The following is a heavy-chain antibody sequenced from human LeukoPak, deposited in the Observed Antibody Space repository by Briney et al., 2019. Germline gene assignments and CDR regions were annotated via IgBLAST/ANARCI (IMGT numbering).Heavy chain of an antibody. CDR3: AKDRIAVAGPPYYFDY. D-gene: IGHD6-19*01. V-gene: IGHV3-30*02. CDR2: IRYDGSNK. CDR1: GFTSSSYG. Sequence: PGGSLRLSCAASGFTSSSYGMHWVRQAPGKGLEWVAFIRYDGSNKYYADSVKGRFTISRDNSKNTLYLQMNSLRAEDTAVYYCAKDRIAVAGPPYYFDYWGQGTLVTVSS. J-gene: IGHJ4*01.